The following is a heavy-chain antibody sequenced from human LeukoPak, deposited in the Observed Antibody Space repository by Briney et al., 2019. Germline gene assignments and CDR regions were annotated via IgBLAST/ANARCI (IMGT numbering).Heavy chain of an antibody. CDR2: ISSSGSTI. V-gene: IGHV3-48*03. D-gene: IGHD4-17*01. Sequence: PGGSLRLSCAASGFTFSSYEMNWVRQTPAKGLEWVSYISSSGSTIYYADSVKGRFTISRDNAKNSLYLQMNSLRAEDTAVYYCARVSPNTVTTLQYFDYWGQGTLVTVSS. CDR3: ARVSPNTVTTLQYFDY. CDR1: GFTFSSYE. J-gene: IGHJ4*02.